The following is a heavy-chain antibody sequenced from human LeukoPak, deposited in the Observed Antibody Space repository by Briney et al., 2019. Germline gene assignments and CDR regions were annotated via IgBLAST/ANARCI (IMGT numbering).Heavy chain of an antibody. CDR1: GFTFSSYA. V-gene: IGHV3-23*01. Sequence: PGGSLRLSCAASGFTFSSYAMRWVRQAPGKGLEWVSGISGSGETTYYADSVKGRFTISRDNSRNTLYLQMNSLRAEDTAVYYCAKVRQGSAWPSDFDLWGRGTLVTVSS. J-gene: IGHJ2*01. D-gene: IGHD6-19*01. CDR2: ISGSGETT. CDR3: AKVRQGSAWPSDFDL.